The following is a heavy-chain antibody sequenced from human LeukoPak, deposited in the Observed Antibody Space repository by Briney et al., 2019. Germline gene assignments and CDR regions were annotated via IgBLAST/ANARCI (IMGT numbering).Heavy chain of an antibody. D-gene: IGHD5-24*01. CDR3: TVQLSI. Sequence: GGSLRLSCAASGFTFSSYAMHWVRQAPGKGLEWVGRINSKTDGGTTEYSAPVKGRFTISRDDSKNTMYLQMNSLKTEDTAVYYCTVQLSIWGQGTLVTVSS. CDR1: GFTFSSYA. CDR2: INSKTDGGTT. V-gene: IGHV3-15*01. J-gene: IGHJ4*02.